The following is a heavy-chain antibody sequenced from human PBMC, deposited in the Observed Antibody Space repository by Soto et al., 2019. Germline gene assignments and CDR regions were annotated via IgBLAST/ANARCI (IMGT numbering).Heavy chain of an antibody. CDR3: ARRTSSGWARD. V-gene: IGHV3-64*01. D-gene: IGHD6-19*01. J-gene: IGHJ4*02. Sequence: EVQLVESGGGLVQPGGSLRLSCAASGFTFNNYAMHWVRQAPGKGLESVSAISSNGRTTYYANSVKGRFTISRDDSKKTLFLQMGSLRPEDMAVYYCARRTSSGWARDWGQGTLVTVSS. CDR2: ISSNGRTT. CDR1: GFTFNNYA.